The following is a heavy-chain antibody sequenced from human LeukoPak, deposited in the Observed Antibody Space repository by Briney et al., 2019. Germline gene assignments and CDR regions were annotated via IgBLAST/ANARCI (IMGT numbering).Heavy chain of an antibody. J-gene: IGHJ4*02. D-gene: IGHD3-16*01. CDR2: ISHDGSNK. CDR1: GFTFSSYW. Sequence: PGGSLRLSCAASGFTFSSYWMHWVRQAPGKGLEWVAVISHDGSNKYYADSVKGRFTISRDNSKNKLYLQMNSLRVEDTAVYYCAGGGYFDNWGQGTLVTVSS. CDR3: AGGGYFDN. V-gene: IGHV3-30-3*01.